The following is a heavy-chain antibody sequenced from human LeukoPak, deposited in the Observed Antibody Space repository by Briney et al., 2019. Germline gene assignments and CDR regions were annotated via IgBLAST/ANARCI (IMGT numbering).Heavy chain of an antibody. CDR3: ARDSAAAIYYFDY. Sequence: ASVKVSCKASGYTFTGYYMHWARQAPGQGLEWMGWINPNSGGTNYAQKFQGRVTMTRDTSISTAYMELSRLRSDDTAVYYCARDSAAAIYYFDYWGQGTLVTVSS. V-gene: IGHV1-2*02. CDR2: INPNSGGT. J-gene: IGHJ4*02. CDR1: GYTFTGYY. D-gene: IGHD6-13*01.